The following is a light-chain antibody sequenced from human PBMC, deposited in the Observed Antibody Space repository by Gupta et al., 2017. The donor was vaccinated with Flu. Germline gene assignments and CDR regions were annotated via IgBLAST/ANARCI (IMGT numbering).Light chain of an antibody. Sequence: ITSCGTSSDIDGYNYVSCYQPRPGKAPNLIIFDVNNRLSGATNQVSVSNSGNTAALTITGLQAGEEADYYCWAYRNTTADWCVFGTGTEVSVL. CDR2: DVN. V-gene: IGLV2-14*03. CDR1: SSDIDGYNY. J-gene: IGLJ1*01. CDR3: WAYRNTTADWCV.